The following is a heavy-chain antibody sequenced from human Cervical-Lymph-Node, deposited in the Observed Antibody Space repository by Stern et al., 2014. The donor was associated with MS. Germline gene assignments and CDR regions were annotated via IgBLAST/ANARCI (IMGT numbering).Heavy chain of an antibody. Sequence: QLQLQESGPGLVKPSETLSLTCTVSGGSISSNYWSWIRQPPGKGLEWIGYLSYSGNTNYNPSLQSRVTTSVDTPKNQFSLRLSSGTAADTAVYYCARHGPPRRRDDSNHPNFDYWGPGTLVAVSS. CDR2: LSYSGNT. D-gene: IGHD5-24*01. J-gene: IGHJ4*02. CDR3: ARHGPPRRRDDSNHPNFDY. CDR1: GGSISSNY. V-gene: IGHV4-59*08.